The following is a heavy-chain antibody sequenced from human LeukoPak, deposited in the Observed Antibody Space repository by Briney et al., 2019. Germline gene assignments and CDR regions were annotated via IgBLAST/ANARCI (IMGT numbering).Heavy chain of an antibody. Sequence: GASVKVSCKASGYTFTGYYMHWVRQAPGQGLEWMGRTNPNSGGTNYAQKFQGRVTMTRDTSISTAYMELSRLRSDDKAVYYCATNSQWLVGNWFDPWGQGTLVTVSS. CDR3: ATNSQWLVGNWFDP. CDR2: TNPNSGGT. CDR1: GYTFTGYY. D-gene: IGHD6-19*01. V-gene: IGHV1-2*06. J-gene: IGHJ5*02.